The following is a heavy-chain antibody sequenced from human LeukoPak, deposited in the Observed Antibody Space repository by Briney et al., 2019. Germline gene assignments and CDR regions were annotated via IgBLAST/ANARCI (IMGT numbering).Heavy chain of an antibody. Sequence: ASVKVSCKASGYTFTGYYMHWVRQAPGQGLEWTGWINPNSGGTNYAQKFQGRVTMTRDTSISTAYMELSRLRSDDTAVYYCARVARPGITIFGPFLDYWGQGTLVTVSS. CDR1: GYTFTGYY. CDR2: INPNSGGT. J-gene: IGHJ4*02. D-gene: IGHD3-3*01. V-gene: IGHV1-2*02. CDR3: ARVARPGITIFGPFLDY.